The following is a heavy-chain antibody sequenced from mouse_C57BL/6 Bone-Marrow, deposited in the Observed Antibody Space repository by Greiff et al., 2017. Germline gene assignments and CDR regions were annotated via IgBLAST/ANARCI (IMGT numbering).Heavy chain of an antibody. CDR3: ARRAIYYYGSSPFAY. D-gene: IGHD1-1*01. V-gene: IGHV1-53*01. CDR2: INPSNGGT. Sequence: QVHVKQPGTELVKPGASVKLSCKASGYTFTSYWMHWVKQRPGQGLEWIGNINPSNGGTNYNEKFKSKATLTVDKSSSTAYMQLSSLTSEDSAVYYCARRAIYYYGSSPFAYWGQGTLVTVSA. CDR1: GYTFTSYW. J-gene: IGHJ3*01.